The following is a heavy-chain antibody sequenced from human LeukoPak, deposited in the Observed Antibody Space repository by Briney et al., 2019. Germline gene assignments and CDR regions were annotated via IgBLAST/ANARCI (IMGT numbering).Heavy chain of an antibody. J-gene: IGHJ4*02. D-gene: IGHD3-10*01. Sequence: GGSLRLSCAASGFTFIKYGMSWVRQAPGKGHGWVSTISGGGENTHYADSVKGRFTVSRDNSKNTVYLEMNSLRADDTAVYYCARDVGEWPLDYWGQGTLVTVSS. CDR3: ARDVGEWPLDY. CDR2: ISGGGENT. CDR1: GFTFIKYG. V-gene: IGHV3-23*01.